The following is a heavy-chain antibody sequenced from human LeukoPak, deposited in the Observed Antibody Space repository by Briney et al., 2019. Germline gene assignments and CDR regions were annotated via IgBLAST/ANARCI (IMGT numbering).Heavy chain of an antibody. V-gene: IGHV3-48*04. D-gene: IGHD3-10*01. CDR3: AKRFRRNYFDY. J-gene: IGHJ4*02. CDR1: GFTFSSYS. CDR2: ISSSSSTI. Sequence: GGSLRLSCAASGFTFSSYSMNWVRQAPGKGLEWVSHISSSSSTIYYADSVKGRFTISRDNAKNSLYLQMNSLRAEDTAVYYCAKRFRRNYFDYWGQGTLVTVSS.